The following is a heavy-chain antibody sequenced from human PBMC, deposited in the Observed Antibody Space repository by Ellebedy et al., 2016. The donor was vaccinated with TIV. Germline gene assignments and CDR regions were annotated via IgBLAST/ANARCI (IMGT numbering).Heavy chain of an antibody. CDR3: ARGSQYMIAVVITSDAFDI. D-gene: IGHD3-22*01. V-gene: IGHV4-34*01. Sequence: MPSETLSLTCAVYGGSFSPYYWSWIRQPPGKGLEWIGEISNSGSTNYNPSLKSRVTISVDTSKNQFSLKLRSVTAADTAVYYCARGSQYMIAVVITSDAFDIWGQGTMVTVSS. CDR2: ISNSGST. CDR1: GGSFSPYY. J-gene: IGHJ3*02.